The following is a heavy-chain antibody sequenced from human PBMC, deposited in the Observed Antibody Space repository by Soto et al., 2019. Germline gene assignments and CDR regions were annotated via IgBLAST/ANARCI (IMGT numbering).Heavy chain of an antibody. D-gene: IGHD6-19*01. J-gene: IGHJ6*02. Sequence: GGSLRLSCAASGFTFSTYGFNWVRQAPGKGLEWVAVIWYDGNTKYYADSVKGRFTISRDNSKNTLYLQMNSLTAEDTAVYYCARPLVAPVAGPYYYGMDVWGQGTTVTVSS. CDR2: IWYDGNTK. V-gene: IGHV3-33*01. CDR3: ARPLVAPVAGPYYYGMDV. CDR1: GFTFSTYG.